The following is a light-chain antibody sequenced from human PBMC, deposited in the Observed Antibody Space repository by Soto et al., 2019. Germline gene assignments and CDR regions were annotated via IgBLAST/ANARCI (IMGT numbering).Light chain of an antibody. J-gene: IGKJ1*01. Sequence: IVMTQSPATLSVSPGERATLSCRAGQTIYSNVAWYQQRPGQAPRLLIYGASTRATGIPARFSGSGSGTEFTLTISSLQSEDFAVYYCQQYNNWWTFGQGTKVDI. CDR2: GAS. CDR3: QQYNNWWT. CDR1: QTIYSN. V-gene: IGKV3-15*01.